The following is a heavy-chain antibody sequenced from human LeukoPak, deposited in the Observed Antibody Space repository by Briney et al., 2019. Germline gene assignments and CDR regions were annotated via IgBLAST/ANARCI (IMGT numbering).Heavy chain of an antibody. J-gene: IGHJ5*02. CDR2: MNPNSGNT. D-gene: IGHD2-15*01. CDR3: ARVDCSGGSCYGPPNWFDP. V-gene: IGHV1-8*01. CDR1: GYTFTSYD. Sequence: GASVKVSCKASGYTFTSYDINWVRQATGQGLEWMGWMNPNSGNTGYAQKFQGRVTMTRNTSISTAYMELSSLRSEVTAVYYCARVDCSGGSCYGPPNWFDPWGQGTLVSVSS.